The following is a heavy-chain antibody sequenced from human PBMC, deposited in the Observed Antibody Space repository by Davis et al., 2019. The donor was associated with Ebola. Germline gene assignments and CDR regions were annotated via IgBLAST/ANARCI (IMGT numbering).Heavy chain of an antibody. V-gene: IGHV3-11*03. CDR3: TTREYCSSTSCASDY. Sequence: PGGSLRLSCAASGFTFSDYYMSWIRQAPGKGLEWVSYISSSSSYTNYADSVKGRFTISRDNAKNSLYLQMNSLKTEDTAVYYCTTREYCSSTSCASDYWGQGTLVTVSS. J-gene: IGHJ4*02. CDR2: ISSSSSYT. D-gene: IGHD2-2*01. CDR1: GFTFSDYY.